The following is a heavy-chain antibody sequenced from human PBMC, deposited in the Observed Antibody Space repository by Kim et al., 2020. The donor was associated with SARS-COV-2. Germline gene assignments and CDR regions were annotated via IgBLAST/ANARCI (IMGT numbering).Heavy chain of an antibody. CDR1: GGSISSYY. V-gene: IGHV4-59*01. CDR2: IYYSGST. CDR3: ARVGYSYQEAGMDV. J-gene: IGHJ6*02. Sequence: SETLSLTCTVSGGSISSYYWSWIRQPPGKGLEWIGYIYYSGSTNYNPSLKSRVTISVDTSKNQFSLKLSSVTAADTAVYYCARVGYSYQEAGMDVWGQGTTVTVSS. D-gene: IGHD5-18*01.